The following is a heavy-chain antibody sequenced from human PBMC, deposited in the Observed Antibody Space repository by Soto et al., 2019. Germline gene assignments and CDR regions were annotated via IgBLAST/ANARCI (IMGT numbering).Heavy chain of an antibody. J-gene: IGHJ4*02. D-gene: IGHD3-22*01. Sequence: GESLKISCKGSGYSFTSYWISWVRQMLGKGLEWMGRIDPSDSYTNYSPSFQGHVTISADKSISTAYLQWSSLKASDTAMYYCARNPPTMDSSGYITPWGQGTLVTVSS. CDR2: IDPSDSYT. CDR1: GYSFTSYW. CDR3: ARNPPTMDSSGYITP. V-gene: IGHV5-10-1*01.